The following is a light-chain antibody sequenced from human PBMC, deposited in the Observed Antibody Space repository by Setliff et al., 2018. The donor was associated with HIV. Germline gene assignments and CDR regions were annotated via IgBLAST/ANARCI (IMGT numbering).Light chain of an antibody. J-gene: IGLJ1*01. CDR3: CSYSGIYV. CDR1: SSDIGSFGL. V-gene: IGLV2-23*01. CDR2: EAT. Sequence: QSALTQPASVSGSPGQSITLSCTGTSSDIGSFGLVSWYQHRTGKSPRLLIYEATKRPSGVSNRFSGSKSGSTASLTISTPRPEDEADYYCCSYSGIYVFGTGTKVTVL.